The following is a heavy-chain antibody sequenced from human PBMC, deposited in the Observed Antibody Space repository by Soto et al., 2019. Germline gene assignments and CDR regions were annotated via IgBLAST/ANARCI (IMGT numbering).Heavy chain of an antibody. CDR1: GGTFSSYA. CDR2: IIPIFGTA. D-gene: IGHD6-19*01. CDR3: ARTEKIAVAGSFDY. J-gene: IGHJ4*02. V-gene: IGHV1-69*13. Sequence: SVKVSCKASGGTFSSYAISWVRQAPGQGLEWKGGIIPIFGTAKYAQKIQGRDTITADESTSTAYMELSSLSSEDTAVYYCARTEKIAVAGSFDYWGQGTLVTVSS.